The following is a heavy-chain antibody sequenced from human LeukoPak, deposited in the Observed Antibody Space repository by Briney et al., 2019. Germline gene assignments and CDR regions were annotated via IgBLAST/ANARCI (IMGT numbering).Heavy chain of an antibody. CDR3: AKDEYYYGSGSYYNVDY. CDR2: IYSGGST. D-gene: IGHD3-10*01. V-gene: IGHV3-53*01. CDR1: GFTVSSNY. J-gene: IGHJ4*02. Sequence: TGGSLRLSCAASGFTVSSNYMSWVRQAPGKGLEWVSVIYSGGSTYYADSVKGRFTISRDNSKNTLYLQMNSLRAEDTAVYYCAKDEYYYGSGSYYNVDYWGQGTLVTVSS.